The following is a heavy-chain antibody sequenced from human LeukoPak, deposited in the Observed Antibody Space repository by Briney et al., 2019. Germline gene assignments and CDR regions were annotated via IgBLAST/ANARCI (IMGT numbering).Heavy chain of an antibody. V-gene: IGHV1-2*02. CDR2: INPNSGGT. D-gene: IGHD3-9*01. J-gene: IGHJ4*02. CDR1: GYTFTCYY. CDR3: ARSPHILTGENFDY. Sequence: SVKVSCKASGYTFTCYYMHWVRQAPGQGLEWMGWINPNSGGTNYAQKFQGRVTMTRDTSITTAYMEMSRLRSDDTALYYCARSPHILTGENFDYWGQGTLVTVSS.